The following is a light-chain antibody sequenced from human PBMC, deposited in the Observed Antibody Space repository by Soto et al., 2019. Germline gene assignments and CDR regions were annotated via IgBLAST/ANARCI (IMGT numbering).Light chain of an antibody. CDR3: QQRRDWPRT. CDR2: GAS. J-gene: IGKJ2*01. Sequence: EIVLTQSPGTLSLSPGERATLSCRASQSISSSFLAWYQQKPGQAPRLLIYGASSRATGIPDRFSGSGSGTDFTLTISRLEPEDFAVYYCQQRRDWPRTFGRGNKLEIK. V-gene: IGKV3D-20*02. CDR1: QSISSSF.